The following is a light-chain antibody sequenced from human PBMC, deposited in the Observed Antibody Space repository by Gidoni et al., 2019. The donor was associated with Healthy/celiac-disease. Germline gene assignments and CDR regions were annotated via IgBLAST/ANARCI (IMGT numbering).Light chain of an antibody. V-gene: IGKV1-NL1*01. J-gene: IGKJ1*01. Sequence: DIQMTQYPSSLSASVGDRVTSTCRASQGISNSLAWYQQKPGKAPKLLLYAASRLESGVPSRFSGSGSGTDYTLTISSLQPEDFATYYCQQYYSTLWTFXXXTKVEIK. CDR1: QGISNS. CDR3: QQYYSTLWT. CDR2: AAS.